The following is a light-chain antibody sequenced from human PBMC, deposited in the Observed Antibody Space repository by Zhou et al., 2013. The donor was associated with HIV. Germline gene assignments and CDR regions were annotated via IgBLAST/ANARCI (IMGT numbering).Light chain of an antibody. J-gene: IGKJ2*01. CDR2: DAS. CDR1: QSVSSD. Sequence: ETVLTQSPATLSLSPGERATLSCRASQSVSSDLVWYQQEPGQAPRLLIYDASNRATGIPARFSGSGSGADFTLTISSLEPEDFAVYYCQQYSNWPPSFGQGTKLEIK. CDR3: QQYSNWPPS. V-gene: IGKV3-11*01.